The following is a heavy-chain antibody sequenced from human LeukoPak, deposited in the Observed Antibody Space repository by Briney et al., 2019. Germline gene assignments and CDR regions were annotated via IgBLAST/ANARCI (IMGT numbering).Heavy chain of an antibody. D-gene: IGHD1-26*01. V-gene: IGHV4-30-2*01. CDR1: GGSISSGGYY. CDR3: ARGLLGHFDY. Sequence: PSETLSLTCTVSGGSISSGGYYWSWIRQPPGKGLEWIGYIYHSGSTYYNPSLKSRVTISVDKSKNQFSLKLSSVTAADTAVYYCARGLLGHFDYWGQGTLVTVSS. CDR2: IYHSGST. J-gene: IGHJ4*02.